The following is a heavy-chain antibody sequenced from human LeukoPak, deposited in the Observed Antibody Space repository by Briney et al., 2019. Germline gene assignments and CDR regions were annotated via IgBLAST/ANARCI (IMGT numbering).Heavy chain of an antibody. J-gene: IGHJ3*02. CDR3: ARHGGGRDSGSYVDDAFDI. CDR1: GGSISSGSYY. Sequence: PSETLSLTCTVSGGSISSGSYYWSWIRQPAGKGLEWIGYIYYSGATTYTPSLKSRVTISVDTSKNQFSLKLNSVTAADTAIYYCARHGGGRDSGSYVDDAFDIWGQGTMVTVSS. D-gene: IGHD3-10*01. CDR2: IYYSGAT. V-gene: IGHV4-61*10.